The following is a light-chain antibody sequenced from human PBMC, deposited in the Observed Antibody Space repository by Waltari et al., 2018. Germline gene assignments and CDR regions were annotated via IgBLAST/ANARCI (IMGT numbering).Light chain of an antibody. CDR2: DAS. CDR1: QSIRTY. CDR3: QQYCTTPT. J-gene: IGKJ1*01. V-gene: IGKV1-39*01. Sequence: DIQMTQSPSSLFASVGDRVTITCRASQSIRTYLNWDQQKPGKAPKLLIYDASSLQSGVPSRFSGSGSGSDFTLTISSLQAEDVAVYYCQQYCTTPTFGQGTKVEIK.